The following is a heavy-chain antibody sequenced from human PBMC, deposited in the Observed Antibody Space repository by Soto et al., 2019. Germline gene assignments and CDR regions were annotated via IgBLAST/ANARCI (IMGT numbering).Heavy chain of an antibody. CDR1: GGSISSSSYY. D-gene: IGHD1-1*01. Sequence: QLQLQESGPGLVKPSETLSLTCTVSGGSISSSSYYWGWIRQPPGKGLEWIGSIYYSGSTYYNPSLKSRVTISVDTSKNQFSLKLSSVTAADTAVYYCARHRVTTTFDYWGQGTLVTVSS. CDR2: IYYSGST. CDR3: ARHRVTTTFDY. J-gene: IGHJ4*02. V-gene: IGHV4-39*01.